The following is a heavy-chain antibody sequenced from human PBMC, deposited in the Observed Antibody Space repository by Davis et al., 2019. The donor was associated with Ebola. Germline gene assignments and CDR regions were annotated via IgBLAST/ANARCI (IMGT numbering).Heavy chain of an antibody. CDR3: AREDGIAVAGMGAFDI. Sequence: GESLKISCAASGFTFSSYWMHWVRQAPGKGLVWVSRINSDGSSTSYADSVKGRFTISRDNAKNTLYLQMNSLRAEDTAVYYCAREDGIAVAGMGAFDIWGQGTMVTVSS. D-gene: IGHD6-19*01. J-gene: IGHJ3*02. CDR1: GFTFSSYW. V-gene: IGHV3-74*01. CDR2: INSDGSST.